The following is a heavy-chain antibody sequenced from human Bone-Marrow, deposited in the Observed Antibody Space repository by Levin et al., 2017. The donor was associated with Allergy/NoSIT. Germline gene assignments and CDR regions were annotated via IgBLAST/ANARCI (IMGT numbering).Heavy chain of an antibody. V-gene: IGHV3-30*18. J-gene: IGHJ4*02. CDR1: GFTFSKYV. D-gene: IGHD1-26*01. Sequence: GESLKISCAASGFTFSKYVMHWVRQAPGKGLEWVAVISYDGSNKYYADSVKGRFTISRDNSKNTLYLQMSSLRPEDTAVYYCAKGRHIVGSIQPFDYWGQGTLVTVSS. CDR3: AKGRHIVGSIQPFDY. CDR2: ISYDGSNK.